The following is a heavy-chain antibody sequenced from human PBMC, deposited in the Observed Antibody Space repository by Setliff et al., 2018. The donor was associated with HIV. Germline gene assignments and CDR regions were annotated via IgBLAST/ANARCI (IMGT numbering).Heavy chain of an antibody. CDR3: ARHYPRSDDAFDI. CDR2: TYYTGNT. Sequence: PSETLSLTCTVSGASISSYYWSWIRQSPGKGLEWIGYTYYTGNTDYNPSLKSRVTISVDTSKNQFSLKVSSVTAADTAVYYCARHYPRSDDAFDIWGQGTRVTVSS. D-gene: IGHD6-19*01. J-gene: IGHJ3*02. CDR1: GASISSYY. V-gene: IGHV4-59*08.